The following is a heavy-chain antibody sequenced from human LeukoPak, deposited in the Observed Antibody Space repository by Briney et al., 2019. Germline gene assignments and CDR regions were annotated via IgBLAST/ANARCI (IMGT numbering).Heavy chain of an antibody. Sequence: GGSLRLSCAASGFTFSSYEMNWVRQAPGKGLEWVSYISSSGSSIFYADSVKGRFTISRDNAKNSLYLQMNSLRAEDTALYYCAREGASRVVRHFDYWGQGTLVTVSS. CDR2: ISSSGSSI. CDR3: AREGASRVVRHFDY. J-gene: IGHJ4*02. V-gene: IGHV3-48*03. D-gene: IGHD2-21*01. CDR1: GFTFSSYE.